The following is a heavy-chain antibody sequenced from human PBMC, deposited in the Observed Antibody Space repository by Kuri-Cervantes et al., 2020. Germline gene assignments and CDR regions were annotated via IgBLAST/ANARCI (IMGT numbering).Heavy chain of an antibody. V-gene: IGHV3-9*01. CDR1: GFTFDDCA. CDR3: ARDDSACSGGSCYFGSYYYGMDV. J-gene: IGHJ6*02. D-gene: IGHD2-15*01. Sequence: SLKISCAASGFTFDDCAMHWVRQAPGKGLEWVSGVTWNSANIGYADSVKGRFAISRDNAENSLSLQMKSLRAEDTAVYYCARDDSACSGGSCYFGSYYYGMDVWGQGTTVTVSS. CDR2: VTWNSANI.